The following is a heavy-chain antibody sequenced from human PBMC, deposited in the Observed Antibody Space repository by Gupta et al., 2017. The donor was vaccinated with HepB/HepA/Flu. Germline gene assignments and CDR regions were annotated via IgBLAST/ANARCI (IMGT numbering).Heavy chain of an antibody. D-gene: IGHD1-26*01. Sequence: QVQLVQSGAEVKKPGASVKVSCKASGYTFTGYYMHWVRQAPGQGLEWMGWINPNSGGTNYAQKFKGWVTMTRDTSIRTAYMELSRLRSEDTAVYYCARARSGARGPDYYYYYGMDVGGQGTTVTVSS. CDR1: GYTFTGYY. CDR2: INPNSGGT. V-gene: IGHV1-2*04. J-gene: IGHJ6*02. CDR3: ARARSGARGPDYYYYYGMDV.